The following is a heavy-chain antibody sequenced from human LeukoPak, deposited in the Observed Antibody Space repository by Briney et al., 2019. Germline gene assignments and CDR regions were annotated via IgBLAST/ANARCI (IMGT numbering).Heavy chain of an antibody. Sequence: PGGSLRLSCAASGFTFRSFAMSWVRLAPGKGLEWVSGISGSGDSTYFADSVKGRFTTSRDNSKNTLYLQMNSLRAEDTAVYYCAKALPPNLQLVPPYFDYWGQGTLVTVSS. CDR3: AKALPPNLQLVPPYFDY. J-gene: IGHJ4*02. V-gene: IGHV3-23*01. CDR2: ISGSGDST. CDR1: GFTFRSFA. D-gene: IGHD6-13*01.